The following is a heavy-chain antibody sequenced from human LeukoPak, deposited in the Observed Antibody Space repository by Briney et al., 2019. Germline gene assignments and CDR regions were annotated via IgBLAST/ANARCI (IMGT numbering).Heavy chain of an antibody. CDR1: GYTFTSYF. J-gene: IGHJ4*02. CDR3: ARDSRQLSLTNYYCDL. V-gene: IGHV1-18*04. CDR2: ISAYNGNT. D-gene: IGHD5-18*01. Sequence: ASVKVSCKASGYTFTSYFIHWVRQAPGQGLEWMGWISAYNGNTNYAQKVQGRVTMTTGTSTSTAYMDLMSLRSDDTAVYYCARDSRQLSLTNYYCDLWAQENVVTVSS.